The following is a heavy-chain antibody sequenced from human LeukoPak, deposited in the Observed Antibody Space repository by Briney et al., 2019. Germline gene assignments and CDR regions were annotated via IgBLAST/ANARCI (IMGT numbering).Heavy chain of an antibody. CDR2: IYYSGST. CDR1: GGSISSYY. V-gene: IGHV4-59*08. CDR3: ASSLDTHDAFDI. Sequence: PSETLSLTCTVSGGSISSYYWSWIRQPPGKGLEWIGYIYYSGSTNYNPSLKSRVTISVDTSKNQFSLKLSSVTAADTAVYYCASSLDTHDAFDIWGQGTMVTVSS. D-gene: IGHD5-18*01. J-gene: IGHJ3*02.